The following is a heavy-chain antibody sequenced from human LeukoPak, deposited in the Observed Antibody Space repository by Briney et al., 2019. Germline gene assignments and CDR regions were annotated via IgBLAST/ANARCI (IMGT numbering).Heavy chain of an antibody. V-gene: IGHV1-69*01. CDR1: GGTFSSYA. Sequence: GASVKVSCKASGGTFSSYAISWVRQAPGQGLEWMGGIIPIFGTANYAQKFQGRVTITADESTSTAYMELSSLRSEDTAVYYCARDSAYYYDSSGYYFDYWGQGTLVTASS. J-gene: IGHJ4*02. CDR3: ARDSAYYYDSSGYYFDY. CDR2: IIPIFGTA. D-gene: IGHD3-22*01.